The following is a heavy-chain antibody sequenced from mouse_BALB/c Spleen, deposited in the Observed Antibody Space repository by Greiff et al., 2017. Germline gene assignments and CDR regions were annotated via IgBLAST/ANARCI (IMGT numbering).Heavy chain of an antibody. J-gene: IGHJ3*01. V-gene: IGHV2-2*02. CDR1: GFSLTSYG. Sequence: VQLQQSGPGLVQPSQSLSITCTVSGFSLTSYGVHWVRQSPGKGLEWLGVIWSGGSTDYNAAFISRLSISKDNSKSQVFFKMNSLQANDTAIYYCARNGRPPFAYWGQGTLVTVSA. CDR3: ARNGRPPFAY. CDR2: IWSGGST.